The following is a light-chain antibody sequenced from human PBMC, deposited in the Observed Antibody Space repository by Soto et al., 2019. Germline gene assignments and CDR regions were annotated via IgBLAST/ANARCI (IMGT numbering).Light chain of an antibody. CDR3: QQSYSTPLT. Sequence: DIPMTQSPSSLSASVGDRVTSTCRASQSISSYLNWYQQKPGKAPKLLIYAASSLQSGVPSRFSGSGSGTDFTLTISSLQPEDFETYYCQQSYSTPLTFGGGTKVESK. J-gene: IGKJ4*01. CDR2: AAS. V-gene: IGKV1-39*01. CDR1: QSISSY.